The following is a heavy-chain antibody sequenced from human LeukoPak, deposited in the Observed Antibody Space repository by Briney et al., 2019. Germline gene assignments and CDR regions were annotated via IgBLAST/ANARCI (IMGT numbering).Heavy chain of an antibody. Sequence: GGSLRLSCAASGFTFSNAWMNWVRQAPGKGLEWVGRIKSKTDGGTTDYAAPVKGRFTISGDDSKNTLYLQMNSLKTEDTAVYYCTTFPAHYDFWSGPPPDYWGQGTLVTVSS. CDR3: TTFPAHYDFWSGPPPDY. CDR2: IKSKTDGGTT. D-gene: IGHD3-3*01. J-gene: IGHJ4*02. CDR1: GFTFSNAW. V-gene: IGHV3-15*07.